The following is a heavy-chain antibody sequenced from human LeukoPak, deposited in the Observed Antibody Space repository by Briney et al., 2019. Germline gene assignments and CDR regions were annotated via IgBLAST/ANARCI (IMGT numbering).Heavy chain of an antibody. J-gene: IGHJ4*02. CDR1: GFTFSNAA. V-gene: IGHV3-23*01. CDR3: THKTGFDY. Sequence: GASLRLSCAASGFTFSNAAMSWVRQAPGKGLEGVSTISDNGASTFYADSVKGRFTISRDNSKNTLYLQMNSLRAEDTAVYFCTHKTGFDYWGQGTLVTVSS. CDR2: ISDNGAST.